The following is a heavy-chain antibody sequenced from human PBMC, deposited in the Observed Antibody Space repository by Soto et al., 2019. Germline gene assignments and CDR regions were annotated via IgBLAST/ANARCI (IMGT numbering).Heavy chain of an antibody. CDR1: GGSDGSGFYY. V-gene: IGHV4-61*01. CDR3: AREGCSGGTCYSGYNLGIDY. D-gene: IGHD2-15*01. Sequence: LSLTCTVSGGSDGSGFYYLKWLRQPPGKGLEWIVHNYYSGGTNYTPSLKSRVTISADTSKNQFSLKLSSVAAADTAVYYCAREGCSGGTCYSGYNLGIDYWGQGTLVTVS. J-gene: IGHJ4*02. CDR2: NYYSGGT.